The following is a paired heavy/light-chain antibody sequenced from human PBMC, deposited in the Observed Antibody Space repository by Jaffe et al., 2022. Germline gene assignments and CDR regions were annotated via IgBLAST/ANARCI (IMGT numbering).Light chain of an antibody. CDR1: QSVSSSY. CDR2: GAS. CDR3: QHYGGSPMYT. Sequence: EILLTQSPGTLSLSPGERATLSCRASQSVSSSYLVWYQQKPGQAPRLLIYGASSRATGIPDRFSGSGSGTDFTLTISRLEPEDFAVYFCQHYGGSPMYTFGQGTKVEIK. J-gene: IGKJ2*01. V-gene: IGKV3-20*01.
Heavy chain of an antibody. CDR1: GYTFSGYY. CDR2: INPNTGAT. D-gene: IGHD3-10*01. V-gene: IGHV1-2*06. Sequence: QVQVVQSGAEVKKPGASVKVSCKASGYTFSGYYMQWVRQAPGQGLEWMGRINPNTGATNSAQKFQGRVTMTRDTSITTAYMELNSLTSDDTAVYYCARTSLVAGSRPYMDVWGTGTTVTVSS. J-gene: IGHJ6*03. CDR3: ARTSLVAGSRPYMDV.